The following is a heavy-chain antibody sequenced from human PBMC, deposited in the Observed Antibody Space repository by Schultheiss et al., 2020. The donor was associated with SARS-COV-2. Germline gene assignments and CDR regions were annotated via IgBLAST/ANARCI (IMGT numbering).Heavy chain of an antibody. Sequence: GESLKISCAASGFTFSSYAMHWVRQAPGKGLEWVAVISYDGSNKYYADSVKGRFTISRDNSKNTLYLQMNSLRAEDTAVYYCAKDRVVYDYSLTRDLYYYYGMDVLGQGTTVTVSS. J-gene: IGHJ6*02. CDR1: GFTFSSYA. CDR2: ISYDGSNK. D-gene: IGHD4-11*01. CDR3: AKDRVVYDYSLTRDLYYYYGMDV. V-gene: IGHV3-30-3*01.